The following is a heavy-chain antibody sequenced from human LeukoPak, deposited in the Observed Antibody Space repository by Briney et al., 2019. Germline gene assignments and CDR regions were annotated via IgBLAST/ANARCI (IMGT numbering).Heavy chain of an antibody. CDR2: IYTSGST. CDR3: AREAQVGVIDY. V-gene: IGHV4-61*02. CDR1: GGSISSGSYY. J-gene: IGHJ4*02. Sequence: PSETLSLTCTVSGGSISSGSYYWSWIRQPAGKGLEWIGRIYTSGSTNYNPSLKSRVTISVDTSQNQFSLKLSSVTAADTAVYYCAREAQVGVIDYWGQGTLVTVSS. D-gene: IGHD3-10*01.